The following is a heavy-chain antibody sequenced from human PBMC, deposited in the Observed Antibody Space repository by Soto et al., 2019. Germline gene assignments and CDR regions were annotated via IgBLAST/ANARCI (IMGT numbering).Heavy chain of an antibody. Sequence: PSETLSLTCTVSGGSISSSSYYWGWIRQPPGKGLEWIGSIYYSGSNNYNPSLKSRVTISVDTSKNQFSLKLSSVTAADTAVYYCARSGRVTIFGVVLWFDPWGQGTLVTVSS. D-gene: IGHD3-3*01. CDR1: GGSISSSSYY. CDR2: IYYSGSN. J-gene: IGHJ5*02. V-gene: IGHV4-39*07. CDR3: ARSGRVTIFGVVLWFDP.